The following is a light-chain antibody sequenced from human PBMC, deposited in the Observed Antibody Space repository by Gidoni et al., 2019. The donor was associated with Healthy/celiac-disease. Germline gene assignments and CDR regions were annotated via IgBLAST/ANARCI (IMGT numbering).Light chain of an antibody. V-gene: IGLV2-14*01. CDR1: SSDVGGYNY. Sequence: QSALTHPASVSGSPGQSITISCTGTSSDVGGYNYVSWYQQHPGKAPKLMIYDVSNRPSGVSNRFSGSKSGNTASLTISGLQAEDEADYYCSSYTSSSTDVVFGGWTKLTVL. J-gene: IGLJ2*01. CDR3: SSYTSSSTDVV. CDR2: DVS.